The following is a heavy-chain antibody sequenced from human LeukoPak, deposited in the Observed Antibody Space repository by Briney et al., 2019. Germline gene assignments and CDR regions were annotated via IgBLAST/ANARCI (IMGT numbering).Heavy chain of an antibody. Sequence: GGSLRHSCAASGLHFRSYVLNWVRQAPGKGLEWVSYISRSVSARYYADSVKGRFTISRDNAKNSLYLQMNSLRAEDTAVYYCAELGITMSGGVWGKGTTVTISS. J-gene: IGHJ6*04. CDR3: AELGITMSGGV. V-gene: IGHV3-48*03. D-gene: IGHD3-10*02. CDR1: GLHFRSYV. CDR2: ISRSVSAR.